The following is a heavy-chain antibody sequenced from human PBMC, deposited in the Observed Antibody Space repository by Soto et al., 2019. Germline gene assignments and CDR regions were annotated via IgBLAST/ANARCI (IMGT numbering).Heavy chain of an antibody. CDR3: ARGFGYSSGWYLGCFDF. Sequence: QVQLVQSGAEVKKPGASVKVSCKASGYNFTSYYMHWVRQAPGQRLEWMGIINPSGGSTSYAKKFQGRVTTTSDTSTSRVDMELSSLRSEDTAVYYCARGFGYSSGWYLGCFDFWGQGTLVTVSS. CDR1: GYNFTSYY. D-gene: IGHD6-19*01. J-gene: IGHJ4*02. CDR2: INPSGGST. V-gene: IGHV1-46*01.